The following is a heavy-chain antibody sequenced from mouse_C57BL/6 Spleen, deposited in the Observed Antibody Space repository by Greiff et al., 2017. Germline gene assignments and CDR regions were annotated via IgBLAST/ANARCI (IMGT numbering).Heavy chain of an antibody. CDR3: AGLEGSSWDYAMDY. CDR2: INPGSGGT. J-gene: IGHJ4*01. D-gene: IGHD1-1*01. V-gene: IGHV1-54*01. Sequence: VQLQQSGAELVRPGTSVKVSCKASGYAFTNYLIEWVKQRPGQGLEWIGVINPGSGGTNYNEKFKGKATLTADKSSSTAYMQLSSLTSEDSAVYFCAGLEGSSWDYAMDYWGQGTSVTVSS. CDR1: GYAFTNYL.